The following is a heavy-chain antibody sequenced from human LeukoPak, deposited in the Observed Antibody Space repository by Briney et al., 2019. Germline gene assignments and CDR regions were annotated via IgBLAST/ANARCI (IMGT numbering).Heavy chain of an antibody. CDR1: GGSISSGGYY. Sequence: KPSETLSLTCTVSGGSISSGGYYWNWIRQHPGKGLEWIGFIYYGGSTYYNPSLKSRITISVDTSKNQFSLKLSSVTAADTAVYYCARASVIAARPNSVDYWGQGTLVTVSS. CDR2: IYYGGST. D-gene: IGHD6-6*01. J-gene: IGHJ4*02. CDR3: ARASVIAARPNSVDY. V-gene: IGHV4-31*03.